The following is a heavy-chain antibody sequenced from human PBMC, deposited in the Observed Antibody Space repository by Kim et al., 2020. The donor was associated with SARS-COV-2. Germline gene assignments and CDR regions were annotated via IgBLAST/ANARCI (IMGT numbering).Heavy chain of an antibody. J-gene: IGHJ4*02. CDR3: ATALAVAVRGGEYYFDY. CDR2: FDPEDGET. D-gene: IGHD6-19*01. V-gene: IGHV1-24*01. CDR1: GYTLTELS. Sequence: ASVKVSCKVSGYTLTELSMHWVRQAPGKGLEWMGGFDPEDGETIYAQKFQGRVTMTEDTSTDTAYMELSSLRSEDTAVYYCATALAVAVRGGEYYFDYWGQGTLVTVSS.